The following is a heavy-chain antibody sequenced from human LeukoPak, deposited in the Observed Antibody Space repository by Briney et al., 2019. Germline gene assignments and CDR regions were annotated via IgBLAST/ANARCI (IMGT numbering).Heavy chain of an antibody. Sequence: EASVKVSCKASGYTFTSYGISWVRQAPGQGLEWMGWISAYNGNTNYAQKLQGRVTMTTDTSTSTAYMELRSLRSDDTAVYYCARPYSSGWIDNWYFDLWGRGTLVTVSS. CDR1: GYTFTSYG. CDR3: ARPYSSGWIDNWYFDL. V-gene: IGHV1-18*01. CDR2: ISAYNGNT. J-gene: IGHJ2*01. D-gene: IGHD6-19*01.